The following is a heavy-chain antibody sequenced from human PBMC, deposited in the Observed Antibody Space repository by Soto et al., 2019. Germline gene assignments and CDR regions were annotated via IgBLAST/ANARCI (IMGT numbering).Heavy chain of an antibody. CDR3: ARDLGSGWYGGFDAFDI. Sequence: QVQLVQSGAEVKKPGASVKVSCKASGYTFTGYYMHWVRQAPGQGLEWMGWINPNSGGTNYAQKFQGWVPMTRDTSIRTAYMELSRLRSDDTAVYYCARDLGSGWYGGFDAFDIWGQGTMVTVSS. V-gene: IGHV1-2*04. CDR1: GYTFTGYY. D-gene: IGHD6-19*01. J-gene: IGHJ3*02. CDR2: INPNSGGT.